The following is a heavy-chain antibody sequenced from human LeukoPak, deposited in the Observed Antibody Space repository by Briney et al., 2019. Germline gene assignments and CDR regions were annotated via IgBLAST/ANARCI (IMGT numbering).Heavy chain of an antibody. CDR1: GFTFSSYA. J-gene: IGHJ4*02. Sequence: GGSLRLSCAASGFTFSSYAMSWVRQAPGKGLEWVSAISGSGGSTYYADSVKGRFTISRDNSKNTLYLQMNSLRAEDTAVYYCAKEGWVTMIVVVSTSVDYWGQGTLVTVSS. V-gene: IGHV3-23*01. D-gene: IGHD3-22*01. CDR3: AKEGWVTMIVVVSTSVDY. CDR2: ISGSGGST.